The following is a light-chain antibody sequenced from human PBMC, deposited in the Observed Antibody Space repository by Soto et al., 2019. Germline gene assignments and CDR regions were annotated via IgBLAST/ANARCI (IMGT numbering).Light chain of an antibody. CDR1: HSDVGSYTF. CDR2: EAN. Sequence: QSVLTQPASVSGSPGQSITISCTGTHSDVGSYTFVSWYQQHPGKVPKLTIHEANKRPSGVSNRFSGSKSGNTASLTISGLQAEDEADYYCCSYAGGATWVFGGGTKLTVL. CDR3: CSYAGGATWV. V-gene: IGLV2-23*01. J-gene: IGLJ3*02.